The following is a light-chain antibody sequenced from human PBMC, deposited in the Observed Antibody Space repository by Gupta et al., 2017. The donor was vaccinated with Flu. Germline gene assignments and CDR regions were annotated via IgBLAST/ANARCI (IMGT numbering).Light chain of an antibody. V-gene: IGKV3-11*01. CDR2: DAS. CDR1: QGIYSS. Sequence: EIVLTQSPATLSLSPGEGATLSCRASQGIYSSLAWYQQKPGQAPRLLIYDASNRATGIPARFSGSGSGTDFTLTISSLEPDDFAVYYCQQRSNWPPWTFGQGTKVEIK. CDR3: QQRSNWPPWT. J-gene: IGKJ1*01.